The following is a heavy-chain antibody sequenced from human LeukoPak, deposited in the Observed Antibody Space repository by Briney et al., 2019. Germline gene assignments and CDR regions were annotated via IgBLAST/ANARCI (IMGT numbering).Heavy chain of an antibody. CDR1: GFTFSSYA. CDR2: ISGSGGST. D-gene: IGHD5-18*01. V-gene: IGHV3-23*01. Sequence: GGSLRLSCAASGFTFSSYAMSWVRQAPGKGLEWVSAISGSGGSTYYADSVKGRFTISRNNSKNTLYLQMNSLRAEDTAVYYCAKSGYSYDYYFDYWGQGTLVTVSS. J-gene: IGHJ4*02. CDR3: AKSGYSYDYYFDY.